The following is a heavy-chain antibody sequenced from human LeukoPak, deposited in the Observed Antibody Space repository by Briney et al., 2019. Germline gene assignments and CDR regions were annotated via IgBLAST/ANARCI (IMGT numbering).Heavy chain of an antibody. V-gene: IGHV4-30-4*01. J-gene: IGHJ5*02. CDR1: GGSISSGDYY. CDR2: INHSGST. D-gene: IGHD2-2*01. CDR3: ARAPGPTSCCVWFDP. Sequence: SQTLSLTCTVSGGSISSGDYYWSWIRQPPGKGLEWIGEINHSGSTNYNPSLKSRVTISVDTSKNQFSLKLSSVTAADTAVYYCARAPGPTSCCVWFDPWGQGTLSPSPQ.